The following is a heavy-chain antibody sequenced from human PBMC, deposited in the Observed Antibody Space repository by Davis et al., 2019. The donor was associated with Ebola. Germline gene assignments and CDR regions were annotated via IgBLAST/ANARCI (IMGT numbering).Heavy chain of an antibody. D-gene: IGHD6-13*01. J-gene: IGHJ4*02. CDR3: TRGRGGSSWEVY. CDR1: GFNVSSNY. CDR2: IYRGGNT. V-gene: IGHV3-53*01. Sequence: GESLKISCTASGFNVSSNYMSWIRQAPGKGLEWVAVIYRGGNTYYADSVKGRFTISRDNSKDTLELQMNSLRAEDTAVYYCTRGRGGSSWEVYWGQGTPVTVSS.